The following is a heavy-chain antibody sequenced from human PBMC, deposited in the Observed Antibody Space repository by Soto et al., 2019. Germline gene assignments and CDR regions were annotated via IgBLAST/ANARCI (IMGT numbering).Heavy chain of an antibody. CDR1: GFTFSSYG. J-gene: IGHJ4*02. CDR2: ISYDGSNK. V-gene: IGHV3-30*18. D-gene: IGHD6-13*01. Sequence: VQLVESGGGVVQPGRSLRLSCAASGFTFSSYGMHWVRQAPGKGLEWVAVISYDGSNKYYADSVKGRFTISRDNSKNTLYLQMNSLRAEDTAVYYCAKDSSSSWWEGYYFDYWGQGTLVTVSS. CDR3: AKDSSSSWWEGYYFDY.